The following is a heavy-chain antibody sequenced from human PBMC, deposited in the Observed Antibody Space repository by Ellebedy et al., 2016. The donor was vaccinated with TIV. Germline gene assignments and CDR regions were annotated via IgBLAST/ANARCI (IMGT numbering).Heavy chain of an antibody. CDR2: INPNSGGT. V-gene: IGHV1-2*02. Sequence: AASVKVSCKASGYTFTGYYMHWVRQAPGQGLEWMGWINPNSGGTNYAQKFQGRVTMTRNTSISTAYMELSSLRSEDTAVYYCARVLTRVGSMIVPYWGQGTLVTVSS. CDR1: GYTFTGYY. CDR3: ARVLTRVGSMIVPY. J-gene: IGHJ4*02. D-gene: IGHD3-22*01.